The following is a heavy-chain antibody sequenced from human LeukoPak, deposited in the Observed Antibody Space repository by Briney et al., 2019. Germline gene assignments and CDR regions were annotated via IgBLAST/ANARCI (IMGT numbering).Heavy chain of an antibody. CDR2: THYSGST. Sequence: PSETLSLTCAVYGGSFSSYYWSWLRQPPGKGLEYIGYTHYSGSTNYNPSLKSRVTISLDTSGNQFSLKLSSVTAADTAVYYCASGYCGGACQLGGVDMWGQGTMVTVSS. J-gene: IGHJ3*02. D-gene: IGHD2-21*02. V-gene: IGHV4-59*01. CDR3: ASGYCGGACQLGGVDM. CDR1: GGSFSSYY.